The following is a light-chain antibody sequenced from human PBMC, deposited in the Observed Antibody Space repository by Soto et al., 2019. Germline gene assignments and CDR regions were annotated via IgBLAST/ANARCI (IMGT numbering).Light chain of an antibody. Sequence: EIVLTQSPGTLSLSPGERATLSCRASQSVRSSYLAWYQQKLGQAPRLLIYGVSNRATGIPDRFSGSGSVTDFTLTISRPESEDFAVYYCQQYGTSPRTLGQGTKVEIK. CDR2: GVS. J-gene: IGKJ1*01. CDR3: QQYGTSPRT. V-gene: IGKV3-20*01. CDR1: QSVRSSY.